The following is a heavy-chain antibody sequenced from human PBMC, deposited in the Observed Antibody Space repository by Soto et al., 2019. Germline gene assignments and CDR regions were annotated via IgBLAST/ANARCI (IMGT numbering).Heavy chain of an antibody. J-gene: IGHJ5*02. V-gene: IGHV3-23*01. Sequence: GGSLRLSCAASGFTFSSYAMSWVRQAPGKGLEWVSAISGSGGSTYYADSVKGRFTISRDNSKNTLYLQMNSLRAEDTAVYYCAKEVTAAYCGGDCYSRWNWFDPWGQGTLVTVSS. D-gene: IGHD2-21*02. CDR2: ISGSGGST. CDR3: AKEVTAAYCGGDCYSRWNWFDP. CDR1: GFTFSSYA.